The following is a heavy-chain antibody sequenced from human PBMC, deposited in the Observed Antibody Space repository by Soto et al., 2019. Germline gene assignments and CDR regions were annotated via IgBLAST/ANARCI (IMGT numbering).Heavy chain of an antibody. J-gene: IGHJ6*03. CDR3: ARTGYCSGGSCYSSIPHYYFYLDL. D-gene: IGHD2-15*01. Sequence: EVQLVESGGGLVQPGGSLRLSCAASGFTFSSYSMNWVRQAPGKGLEWVSYISSSSSTIYYADSVKGRFTISRDNAKNPLYLQKNSLRAEDTAVHYCARTGYCSGGSCYSSIPHYYFYLDLWGKGTTVTVSS. CDR2: ISSSSSTI. CDR1: GFTFSSYS. V-gene: IGHV3-48*01.